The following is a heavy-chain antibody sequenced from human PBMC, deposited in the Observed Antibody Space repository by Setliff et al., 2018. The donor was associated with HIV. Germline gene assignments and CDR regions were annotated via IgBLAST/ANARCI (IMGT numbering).Heavy chain of an antibody. D-gene: IGHD6-13*01. J-gene: IGHJ6*03. CDR3: AKEREAAGGKDYYYYMDI. CDR1: GFTFSSHA. Sequence: GGSLRLSCAASGFTFSSHAMSWVRQAPEKGLEWVSTISGSGYSTYYADSVQGRFTISRENSKNTVFLQMNSLKAEDTAVYYCAKEREAAGGKDYYYYMDIWGNGTTVTVSS. CDR2: ISGSGYST. V-gene: IGHV3-23*01.